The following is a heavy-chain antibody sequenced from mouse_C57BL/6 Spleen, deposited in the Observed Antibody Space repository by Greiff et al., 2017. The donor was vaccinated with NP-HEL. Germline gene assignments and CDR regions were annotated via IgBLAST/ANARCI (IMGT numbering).Heavy chain of an antibody. D-gene: IGHD1-1*01. CDR2: FHPYNDDT. CDR3: ARGIYYYGSSSYYFDY. V-gene: IGHV1-47*01. CDR1: GYTFTTYP. J-gene: IGHJ2*01. Sequence: QVHVKQSGAELVKPGASVKMSCKASGYTFTTYPIEWMKQNHGKSLEWIGNFHPYNDDTKYNEKFKGKATLTVEKSSSTVYLELSRLTSDDSAVYYCARGIYYYGSSSYYFDYWGQGTTLTVSS.